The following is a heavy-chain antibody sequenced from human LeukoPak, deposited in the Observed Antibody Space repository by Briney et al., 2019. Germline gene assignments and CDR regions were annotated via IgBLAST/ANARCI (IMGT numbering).Heavy chain of an antibody. V-gene: IGHV3-30*04. J-gene: IGHJ4*02. Sequence: GGSLRLSCAASEFTFSSNAMHWVRQAPGKGLEWVTIISYDGSNKYYADSVKGRFTISRDNSKNTLYLQMNSLRAEDTAVYYCAKVKPPATFDYWGQGTLVTVSS. CDR1: EFTFSSNA. CDR2: ISYDGSNK. D-gene: IGHD1-14*01. CDR3: AKVKPPATFDY.